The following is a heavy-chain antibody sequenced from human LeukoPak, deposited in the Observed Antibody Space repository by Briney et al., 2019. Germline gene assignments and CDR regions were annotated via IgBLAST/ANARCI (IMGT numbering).Heavy chain of an antibody. CDR1: GGSFSSYY. CDR3: ATGDGYNSFDY. CDR2: IYTSGGT. J-gene: IGHJ4*02. D-gene: IGHD5-24*01. V-gene: IGHV4-4*07. Sequence: SETLSLTCTVSGGSFSSYYWSWIRQPAGKGLEWIGRIYTSGGTNYNSSLKSRVTMSVDTSKNQVSLKLSSVTAADTAVYYCATGDGYNSFDYWGQGTLVTVSS.